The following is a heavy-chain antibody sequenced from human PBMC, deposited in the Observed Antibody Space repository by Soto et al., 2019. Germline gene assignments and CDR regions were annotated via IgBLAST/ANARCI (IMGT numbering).Heavy chain of an antibody. CDR2: ISSSSSYI. CDR3: ARDPPRDYDIFTGPMG. J-gene: IGHJ4*02. Sequence: EVQLVESGGGLVKPGGSLRLSCAASGFTFSSYSMNWVRQAPGKGLEWVSSISSSSSYIYYADSVKGRFTISRDNAKNSLYLQMNSLRAEDTAVYYCARDPPRDYDIFTGPMGWGQGTLVTVSS. V-gene: IGHV3-21*01. D-gene: IGHD3-9*01. CDR1: GFTFSSYS.